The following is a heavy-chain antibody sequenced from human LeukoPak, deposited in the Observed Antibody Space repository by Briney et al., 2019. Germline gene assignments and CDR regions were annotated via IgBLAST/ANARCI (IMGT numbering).Heavy chain of an antibody. CDR1: GFTFSSYG. Sequence: PGRSLRLSCAASGFTFSSYGMFWVRQAPGKGLEYVADISFDGRNKDSADSVKGRFTISRDNSKNTLYLQMNSLRAEDTAVYYCAKGMYYDFWSAHDYWGQGTLVTVSS. D-gene: IGHD3-3*01. CDR2: ISFDGRNK. J-gene: IGHJ4*02. V-gene: IGHV3-30*18. CDR3: AKGMYYDFWSAHDY.